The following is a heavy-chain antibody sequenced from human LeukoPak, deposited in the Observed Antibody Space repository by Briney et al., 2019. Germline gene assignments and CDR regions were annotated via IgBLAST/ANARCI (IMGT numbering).Heavy chain of an antibody. Sequence: SETLSLTCAVYGGSFSGYYWSWIRQPPGKGLEWIGEINHSGSTNYNPSLKSRVTISVDTSKNQFSLKLSSVTAADTAVYYCARESSGRSYYYYYYMDVWAKGPRSPSP. CDR2: INHSGST. V-gene: IGHV4-34*01. CDR3: ARESSGRSYYYYYYMDV. D-gene: IGHD6-19*01. J-gene: IGHJ6*03. CDR1: GGSFSGYY.